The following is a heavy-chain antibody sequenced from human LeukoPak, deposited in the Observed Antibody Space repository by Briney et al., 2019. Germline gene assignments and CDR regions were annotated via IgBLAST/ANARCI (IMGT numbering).Heavy chain of an antibody. Sequence: SETLSLTCTVSGGSISSSSYYWGWIRQPPGKGLESIGSIYYSGSTYYNPSLKSRVTISVDTSKNQFSLKLSSVTAADTAVYYCAGDGVVAATYYGMDVWGQGTTVTVSS. V-gene: IGHV4-39*01. CDR2: IYYSGST. CDR1: GGSISSSSYY. CDR3: AGDGVVAATYYGMDV. J-gene: IGHJ6*02. D-gene: IGHD2-15*01.